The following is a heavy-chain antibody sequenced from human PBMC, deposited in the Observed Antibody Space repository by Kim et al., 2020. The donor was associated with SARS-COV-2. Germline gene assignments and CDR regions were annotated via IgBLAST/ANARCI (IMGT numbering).Heavy chain of an antibody. D-gene: IGHD4-17*01. V-gene: IGHV3-33*01. Sequence: KYYAGSVEGRFSVSRDNSKKTVYLQMDTLEVADTAIYYCARSSVTTLEGDYWGQGALVTVSS. J-gene: IGHJ4*02. CDR3: ARSSVTTLEGDY. CDR2: K.